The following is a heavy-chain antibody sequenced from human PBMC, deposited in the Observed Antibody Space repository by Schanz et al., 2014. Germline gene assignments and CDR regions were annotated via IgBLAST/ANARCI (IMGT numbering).Heavy chain of an antibody. CDR3: AASSGWHPSTDY. Sequence: EVQLVESGGGWVQPGGSLRLSCAASGFTFSDYSMNWVRQAPGKGLEYISAISNNGDSTYYADSVKGRFTISRDNAKSSLYLQMNSLRVEDTAVYYCAASSGWHPSTDYWGQGTLVTVSS. J-gene: IGHJ4*02. CDR1: GFTFSDYS. CDR2: ISNNGDST. D-gene: IGHD6-19*01. V-gene: IGHV3-64D*06.